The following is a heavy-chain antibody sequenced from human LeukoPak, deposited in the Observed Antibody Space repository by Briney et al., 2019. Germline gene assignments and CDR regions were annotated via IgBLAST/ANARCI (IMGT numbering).Heavy chain of an antibody. Sequence: KTSETLSLTCTVSGGSISSYYWSWNRQPPGKGLEWIGYIYYSGSTNYNPSLKSRVTISVDTSKNQFSLKLSSVTAADTAVYYCARDIIAAGQFDYWGQGTLVTVSS. CDR1: GGSISSYY. V-gene: IGHV4-59*01. D-gene: IGHD6-13*01. CDR2: IYYSGST. J-gene: IGHJ4*02. CDR3: ARDIIAAGQFDY.